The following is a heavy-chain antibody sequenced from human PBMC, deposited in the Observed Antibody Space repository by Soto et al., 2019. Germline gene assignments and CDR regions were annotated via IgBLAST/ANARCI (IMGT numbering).Heavy chain of an antibody. CDR2: ISSSSSYI. CDR1: GFTFSSYS. D-gene: IGHD2-15*01. CDR3: ARGVVVVAATDAFDI. J-gene: IGHJ3*02. V-gene: IGHV3-21*01. Sequence: EVQLVESGGGLVKPGGSLRLSCAASGFTFSSYSMNWVRQAPGKGLEWVSSISSSSSYIYYADSVKGRFTISRDNAKNSLYLQMNSLRAEDTAMYYCARGVVVVAATDAFDIWGQGTMVTVSS.